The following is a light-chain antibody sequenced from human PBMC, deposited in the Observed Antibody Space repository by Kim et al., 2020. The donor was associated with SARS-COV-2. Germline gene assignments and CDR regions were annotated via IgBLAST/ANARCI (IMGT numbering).Light chain of an antibody. J-gene: IGLJ3*02. CDR3: QSYDGNTLV. V-gene: IGLV6-57*01. Sequence: TVTISCTRSSGTFANNYVQWYQQRPGSSPTTVIFEDKQRHSGVPHRFSGSVDSSSNSASLTISGLRPEDEADYFCQSYDGNTLVFGVGTKLTFL. CDR2: EDK. CDR1: SGTFANNY.